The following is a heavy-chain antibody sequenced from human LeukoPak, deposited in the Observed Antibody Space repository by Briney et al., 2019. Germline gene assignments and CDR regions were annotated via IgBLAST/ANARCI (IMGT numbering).Heavy chain of an antibody. J-gene: IGHJ4*02. D-gene: IGHD3-10*01. CDR1: GFTFSSYA. CDR2: ISGSGGST. Sequence: GGSLRLSCAASGFTFSSYAMSWVRQAPGKGLEWVSAISGSGGSTYYADSVKGRFTISRDNSKNTLYLQMNSLRAEDTAVYYCARNRAYGSGSYYIDYWGQGTLVTVSS. V-gene: IGHV3-23*01. CDR3: ARNRAYGSGSYYIDY.